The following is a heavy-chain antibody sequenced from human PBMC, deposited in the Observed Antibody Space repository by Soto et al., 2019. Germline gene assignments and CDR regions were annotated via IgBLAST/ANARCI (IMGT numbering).Heavy chain of an antibody. CDR3: ARTYGSALDY. CDR2: IYYSGST. Sequence: QVQLQESGPGLVKPSETLSLTCTVSGGSISSYYWSWIRQPPGKGLEWIGYIYYSGSTNYNPSLKSRVTISVDKSKNQFSLKLSSVTAADTAVYYCARTYGSALDYWGQGTRVTVSS. CDR1: GGSISSYY. V-gene: IGHV4-59*01. D-gene: IGHD3-10*01. J-gene: IGHJ4*02.